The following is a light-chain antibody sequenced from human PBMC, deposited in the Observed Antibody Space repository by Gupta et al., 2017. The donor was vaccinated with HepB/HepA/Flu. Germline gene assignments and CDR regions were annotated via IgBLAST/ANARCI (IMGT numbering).Light chain of an antibody. Sequence: QSALTQPASVSRSPGQSITISCTGTSSDVGGYDYVSWYQQHPGEAPKLVIYDVSNRRSGVSNRFSGSKSGNTASLTISGLQAEDEADYYCSSYAVNRDVLFGGGTKLTVL. J-gene: IGLJ2*01. CDR1: SSDVGGYDY. CDR3: SSYAVNRDVL. V-gene: IGLV2-14*03. CDR2: DVS.